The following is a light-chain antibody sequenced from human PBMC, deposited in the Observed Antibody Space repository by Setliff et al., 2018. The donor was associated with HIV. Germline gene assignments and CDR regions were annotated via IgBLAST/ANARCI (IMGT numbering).Light chain of an antibody. Sequence: TQPPSVPSAPGQRVTISCSGSNSNIGRNTVSWYRQLPGTAPKLLIYDDFQRPSGIPDRFSGSKSGTSATLGIAGLQTGDEADYYCGTWDSGLNIVMFGGGTKVTVL. CDR2: DDF. V-gene: IGLV1-51*01. CDR1: NSNIGRNT. J-gene: IGLJ3*02. CDR3: GTWDSGLNIVM.